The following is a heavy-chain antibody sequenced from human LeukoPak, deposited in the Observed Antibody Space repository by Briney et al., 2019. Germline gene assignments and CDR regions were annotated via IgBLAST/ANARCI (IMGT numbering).Heavy chain of an antibody. J-gene: IGHJ4*02. CDR2: IYYSGST. CDR3: ARVSGYDWESFYDY. D-gene: IGHD5-12*01. CDR1: GDSISSTNYY. Sequence: SETLSLTCTVSGDSISSTNYYWGWIRQPPGKGLEWIGYIYYSGSTKYNPSLKSRVTISVDTSKNQFSLKLSSVTAADTAMYYCARVSGYDWESFYDYWGQGSLVTVSS. V-gene: IGHV4-61*05.